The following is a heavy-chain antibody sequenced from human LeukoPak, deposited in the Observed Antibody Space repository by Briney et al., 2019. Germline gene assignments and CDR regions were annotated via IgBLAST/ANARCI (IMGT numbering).Heavy chain of an antibody. Sequence: GGSLTLSCAASGFTISNAWMSWVRQAPGKGLEWVGRIKSKTDGGTTDYAAPVKGRFTISRDDSKHTLYLQMTSLKTEDTAVYYCTTLAFCGGDCYSRLYNWFDPWGQGTLVTVSS. CDR3: TTLAFCGGDCYSRLYNWFDP. V-gene: IGHV3-15*01. D-gene: IGHD2-21*02. CDR1: GFTISNAW. CDR2: IKSKTDGGTT. J-gene: IGHJ5*02.